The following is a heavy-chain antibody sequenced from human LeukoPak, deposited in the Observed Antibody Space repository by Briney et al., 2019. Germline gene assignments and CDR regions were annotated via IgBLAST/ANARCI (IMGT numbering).Heavy chain of an antibody. CDR2: ISWNSGSI. CDR1: GFTFDDYA. J-gene: IGHJ6*02. D-gene: IGHD3-9*01. Sequence: GGSLRLSCAASGFTFDDYAMHWVRQAPGKGLEWVSGISWNSGSIGYADSVKGRFTISRDNAKNSLYLQMNSLRAEDTALYYCAKDIFSRLETYYDILTGYEARYYYGMDVWGQGTTVTVSS. CDR3: AKDIFSRLETYYDILTGYEARYYYGMDV. V-gene: IGHV3-9*01.